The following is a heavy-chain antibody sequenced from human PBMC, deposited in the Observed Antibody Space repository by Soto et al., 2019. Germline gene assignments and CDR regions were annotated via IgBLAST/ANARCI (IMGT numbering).Heavy chain of an antibody. CDR3: ARRPQDCRGGRCYLYFHH. D-gene: IGHD2-15*01. V-gene: IGHV4-30-4*01. CDR2: IYYSGST. J-gene: IGHJ1*01. CDR1: GGSISSGDYY. Sequence: QVQLQESGPGLVKPSQTLSLTCTVSGGSISSGDYYWSWIRQPPGKGLEWIGYIYYSGSTYYNPSLKSRVTISVDTSKNQFSLKLSSVTAADTAVYYCARRPQDCRGGRCYLYFHHWGQGTLVTVSS.